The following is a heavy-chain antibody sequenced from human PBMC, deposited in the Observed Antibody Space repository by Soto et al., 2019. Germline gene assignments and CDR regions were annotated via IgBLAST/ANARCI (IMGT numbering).Heavy chain of an antibody. V-gene: IGHV1-46*01. CDR1: GYTFTGYY. Sequence: ASVKVSCKASGYTFTGYYMHWVRQAPGQGLEWMGIINPSGGSTSYAQKFQGRVTMTRDTSTSTVYMELSSLRSEDTAVYYCARDWAAAGDYYYYGMDVWGQGTTVTVSS. CDR3: ARDWAAAGDYYYYGMDV. CDR2: INPSGGST. D-gene: IGHD6-13*01. J-gene: IGHJ6*02.